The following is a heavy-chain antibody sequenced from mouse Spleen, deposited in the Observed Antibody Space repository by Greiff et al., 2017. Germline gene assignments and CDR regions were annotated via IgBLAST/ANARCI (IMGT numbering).Heavy chain of an antibody. CDR3: ATYDYDEVAWFAY. D-gene: IGHD2-4*01. CDR1: GFSLTSYG. V-gene: IGHV2-4*01. J-gene: IGHJ3*01. Sequence: VKLVESGPGLVQPSQSLSITCTVSGFSLTSYGVHWVRQPPGKGLEWLGVIWSGGSTDYNAAFISRLSISKDNSKSQVFFKMNSLQADDTAIYYCATYDYDEVAWFAYWGQGTLVTVSA. CDR2: IWSGGST.